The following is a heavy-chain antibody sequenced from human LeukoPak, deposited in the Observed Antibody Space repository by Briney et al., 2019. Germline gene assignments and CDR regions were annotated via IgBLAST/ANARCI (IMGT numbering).Heavy chain of an antibody. CDR2: IIPIFGTA. CDR3: ARDMYDILTGDRDIYYYYYMDV. CDR1: GGTFSSYA. Sequence: SVKVSCKASGGTFSSYAISWVRQAPGQGLEWMGGIIPIFGTANYAQKFQGRVTITADKSTSTAYMELSSLRSEDTAVYYCARDMYDILTGDRDIYYYYYMDVWGKGTTVTISS. D-gene: IGHD3-9*01. J-gene: IGHJ6*03. V-gene: IGHV1-69*06.